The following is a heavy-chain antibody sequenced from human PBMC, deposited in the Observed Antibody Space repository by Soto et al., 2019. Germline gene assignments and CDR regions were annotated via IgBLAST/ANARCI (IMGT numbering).Heavy chain of an antibody. CDR3: ARVAYGGYGADY. CDR1: GFTSSDYE. Sequence: EVHLVESGGVLVQPGVSLRLSCTASGFTSSDYEMNWVRQAPGRGLEWVSYISSGTTIYYADSVKGRFTISRDNAKNSLSLEMNSLRVEDTAIYYCARVAYGGYGADYWGQGTLLTVSA. D-gene: IGHD5-12*01. CDR2: ISSGTTI. J-gene: IGHJ4*02. V-gene: IGHV3-48*03.